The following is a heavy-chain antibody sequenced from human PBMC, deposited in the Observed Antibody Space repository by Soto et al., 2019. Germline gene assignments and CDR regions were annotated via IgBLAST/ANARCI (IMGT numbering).Heavy chain of an antibody. CDR1: GFTFSSYA. J-gene: IGHJ6*02. CDR3: ARYIPGVRYYGMDV. CDR2: IGESGTPT. D-gene: IGHD2-2*01. V-gene: IGHV3-23*01. Sequence: GGSLRLSCAASGFTFSSYAMKWVRQAPGKWLEWVSLIGESGTPTYYADSVKGRFTISRDNFGNTLFLEMYGLRAEDTAGYYCARYIPGVRYYGMDVWGQWTTGTVSS.